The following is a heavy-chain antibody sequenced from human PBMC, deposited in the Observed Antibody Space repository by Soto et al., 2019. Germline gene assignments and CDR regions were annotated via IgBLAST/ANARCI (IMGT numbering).Heavy chain of an antibody. CDR3: AKDGPLGSYAERSFDY. D-gene: IGHD3-16*01. CDR1: GFTFSSYG. J-gene: IGHJ4*02. Sequence: QVQLVESGGGVVQPGRSLRLSCAASGFTFSSYGMHWVRQAPGKGLEWVAVISYDGSNKYYADSVKGRFTISRDNSKNTLELQMNSLRAEDMGVYYCAKDGPLGSYAERSFDYWGQGTLVTVSS. V-gene: IGHV3-30*18. CDR2: ISYDGSNK.